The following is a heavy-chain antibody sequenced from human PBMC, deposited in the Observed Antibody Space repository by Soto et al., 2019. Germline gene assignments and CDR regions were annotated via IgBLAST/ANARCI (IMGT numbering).Heavy chain of an antibody. CDR2: IYNSGST. CDR1: GCSISSYY. Sequence: QVQLQESGPGLVKPSETLSLTCTVSGCSISSYYWSWIRQPQGKGLEWIGFIYNSGSTNYNPYLKSRVTISMDTSRNQFSLILSSVTAAATALYYCARAPYGSGTKPYYFDYWGQGTLVTVSS. V-gene: IGHV4-59*01. D-gene: IGHD3-10*01. CDR3: ARAPYGSGTKPYYFDY. J-gene: IGHJ4*02.